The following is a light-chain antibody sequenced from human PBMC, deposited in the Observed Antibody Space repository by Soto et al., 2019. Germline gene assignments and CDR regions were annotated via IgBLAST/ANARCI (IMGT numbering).Light chain of an antibody. CDR1: IGTNN. V-gene: IGLV1-44*01. CDR3: AAWDDSLNVV. J-gene: IGLJ2*01. Sequence: QSVLTQPPSASGTPGQRVTISCSGSIGTNNVNWYQQLPGTAPKLLIYSNNQRPSGVPDRFSGSKSGTSASLAISGLQSGDEADYYCAAWDDSLNVVFGGGTKLTVL. CDR2: SNN.